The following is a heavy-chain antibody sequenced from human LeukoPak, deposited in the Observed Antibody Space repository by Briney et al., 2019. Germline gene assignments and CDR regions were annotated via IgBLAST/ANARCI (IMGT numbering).Heavy chain of an antibody. CDR2: IYSGGST. Sequence: GGSLRLSCAASGFTVSSNYMSWVRQAPGKGLEWVSVIYSGGSTYYADSVKGRFIISRNNSKDTLYLQMNSLTAEDIAMYYCAKDRRSSAWFEPFDYWGQGTLVTVSS. D-gene: IGHD6-19*01. J-gene: IGHJ4*02. CDR1: GFTVSSNY. V-gene: IGHV3-53*01. CDR3: AKDRRSSAWFEPFDY.